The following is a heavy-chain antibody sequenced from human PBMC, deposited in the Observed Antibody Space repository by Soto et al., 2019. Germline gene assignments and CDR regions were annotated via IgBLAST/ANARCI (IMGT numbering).Heavy chain of an antibody. V-gene: IGHV4-31*03. J-gene: IGHJ4*02. CDR3: ASRSKYYYDSSGYYYDY. Sequence: PSETLSLTCTVSGGSISSGGYYWSWIRQHPGKGLEWIGYIYYSGSTYYNPSLKSRVTISVDTSKNQFSLKLSSVTAADTAVYYCASRSKYYYDSSGYYYDYWGQGTLVTVSS. D-gene: IGHD3-22*01. CDR2: IYYSGST. CDR1: GGSISSGGYY.